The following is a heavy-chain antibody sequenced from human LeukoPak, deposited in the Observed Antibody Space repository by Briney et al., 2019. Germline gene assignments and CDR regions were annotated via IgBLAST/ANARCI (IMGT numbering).Heavy chain of an antibody. V-gene: IGHV1-18*01. CDR3: ARDRDYDFWSGGFDY. Sequence: ASVKVSCKASGYTFTSYGISWVRQAPGQGLEWMGWISAYNGNTNYAQKPQGRVTMTTDTSTSTAYMELRSLRSDDTAVYYCARDRDYDFWSGGFDYWGQGTLVTVSS. J-gene: IGHJ4*02. CDR2: ISAYNGNT. CDR1: GYTFTSYG. D-gene: IGHD3-3*01.